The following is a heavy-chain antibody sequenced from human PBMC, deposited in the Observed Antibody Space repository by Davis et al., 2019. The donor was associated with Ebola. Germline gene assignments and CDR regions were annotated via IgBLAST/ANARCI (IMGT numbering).Heavy chain of an antibody. CDR3: ARNITKWHSQDIYYYGMDV. CDR1: DASLRGESYY. V-gene: IGHV4-61*09. D-gene: IGHD1-14*01. CDR2: IHSGGST. Sequence: PSETLSLTCIVSDASLRGESYYWSWIRQPAGKGLEWIGHIHSGGSTNYNPSLRSRVTISLDTPKTQVSLQLRSVTAADTAVYYCARNITKWHSQDIYYYGMDVWGKGTTVTVSS. J-gene: IGHJ6*04.